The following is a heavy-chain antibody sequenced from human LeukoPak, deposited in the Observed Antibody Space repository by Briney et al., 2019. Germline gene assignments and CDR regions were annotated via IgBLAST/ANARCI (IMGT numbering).Heavy chain of an antibody. CDR3: ARRWFFDY. D-gene: IGHD4-23*01. V-gene: IGHV3-30*04. J-gene: IGHJ4*02. CDR2: ISYDENDK. Sequence: GGSLRLSCAASGFTFSSYAMHWVRQAPGKGLEWVAVISYDENDKYYADSVKGRFTISRDNSKNTLYLQMNSLRVEDTAVYYCARRWFFDYWGQGTLVTVS. CDR1: GFTFSSYA.